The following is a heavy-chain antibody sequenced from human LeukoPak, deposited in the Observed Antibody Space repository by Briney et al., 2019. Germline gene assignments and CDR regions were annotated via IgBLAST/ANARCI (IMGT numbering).Heavy chain of an antibody. CDR3: ARSPYCTNGVCYSRYYFDY. CDR2: TYTSGST. Sequence: PSENLSLTCTVCGGSISSGSDYWSWIRQPAGKGLEWIGRTYTSGSTDYNPSLKSRVTISVDTSKNQFSLKLSSVTAADTAVYYCARSPYCTNGVCYSRYYFDYWGQGTLVTVSS. CDR1: GGSISSGSDY. V-gene: IGHV4-61*02. D-gene: IGHD2-8*01. J-gene: IGHJ4*02.